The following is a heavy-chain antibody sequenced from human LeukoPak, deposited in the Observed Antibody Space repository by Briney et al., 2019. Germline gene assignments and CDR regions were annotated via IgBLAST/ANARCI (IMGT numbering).Heavy chain of an antibody. Sequence: PSQTLSLTCTVSGGSITSGSYYWVWIRQPAGKGLEYIGGIYASGSTRYNPSLKSRVTMSLDTSKNQFSLNLSSVTAADTAVYHCARDPGESGPGLWGRGTLVTVSS. V-gene: IGHV4-61*02. J-gene: IGHJ2*01. CDR2: IYASGST. CDR1: GGSITSGSYY. D-gene: IGHD3-3*01. CDR3: ARDPGESGPGL.